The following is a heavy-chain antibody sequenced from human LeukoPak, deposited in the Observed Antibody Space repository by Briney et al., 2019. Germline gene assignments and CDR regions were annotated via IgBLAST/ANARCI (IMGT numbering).Heavy chain of an antibody. CDR2: IDPNSGGT. D-gene: IGHD6-19*01. CDR1: GHTFTGYY. J-gene: IGHJ4*02. CDR3: AQSSGWDSLKY. V-gene: IGHV1-2*02. Sequence: ASVKVSCKASGHTFTGYYMHWVRQAPGQGLEWMGWIDPNSGGTNHAQKFQGRVSMSRDTSISTAYMELSRLRSDDTAVYYCAQSSGWDSLKYWGQGTLVTVSS.